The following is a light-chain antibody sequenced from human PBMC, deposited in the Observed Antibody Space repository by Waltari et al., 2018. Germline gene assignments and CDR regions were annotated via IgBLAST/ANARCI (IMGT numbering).Light chain of an antibody. CDR2: DDG. V-gene: IGLV3-21*02. J-gene: IGLJ3*02. CDR3: QVWDKSSDPS. CDR1: NIAIKR. Sequence: SNVLTQPPSVSVAPGQTARITCGANNIAIKRVYWYQRPGQAPVLVAFDDGGRPSGIPDRFSGSKSGNTATLIISRVEAGDEADFYCQVWDKSSDPSFGGGTKVTVL.